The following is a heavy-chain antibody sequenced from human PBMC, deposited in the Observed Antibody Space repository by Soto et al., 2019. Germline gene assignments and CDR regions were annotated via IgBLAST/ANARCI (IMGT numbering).Heavy chain of an antibody. Sequence: SETLSLTCAVSGYSISSGYYWGWIRQPPGKGLEWIGSIYHSGSTYYNPSLKSRVTISVDTSKNQFSLRLSSVTAADTAVYYCASLTPIAVAGSFDYWGQGTLVTVSS. CDR3: ASLTPIAVAGSFDY. D-gene: IGHD6-19*01. CDR2: IYHSGST. J-gene: IGHJ4*02. V-gene: IGHV4-38-2*01. CDR1: GYSISSGYY.